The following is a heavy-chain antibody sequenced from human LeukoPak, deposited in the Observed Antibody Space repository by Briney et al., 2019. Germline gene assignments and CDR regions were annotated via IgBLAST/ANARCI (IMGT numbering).Heavy chain of an antibody. CDR3: ARADSRTLDAFDI. D-gene: IGHD3-22*01. V-gene: IGHV3-30*09. CDR1: GFTFSSYA. J-gene: IGHJ3*02. Sequence: TGGSLRLSCAASGFTFSSYAMHWVRQAPGKGLEWVAVISYDGSNKYYADSVKGRFAISRDNSKNTLYLQMNSLRAEDTAVYYCARADSRTLDAFDIWGQGTMVTVSS. CDR2: ISYDGSNK.